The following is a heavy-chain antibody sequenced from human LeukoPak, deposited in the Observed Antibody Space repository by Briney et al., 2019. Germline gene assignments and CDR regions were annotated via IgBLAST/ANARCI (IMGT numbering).Heavy chain of an antibody. J-gene: IGHJ4*02. D-gene: IGHD3-22*01. CDR2: ISSSGSTI. CDR1: GFTFSSYE. Sequence: GGSLRLSCAASGFTFSSYEMNWVRQAPGKGLEWVSYISSSGSTIYYADSVKGRFTISRDNAKNSLYLQMNSLRAEDTAVYYCARETYYYDSSGYYVHYFDYWGQGTLVTVSS. CDR3: ARETYYYDSSGYYVHYFDY. V-gene: IGHV3-48*03.